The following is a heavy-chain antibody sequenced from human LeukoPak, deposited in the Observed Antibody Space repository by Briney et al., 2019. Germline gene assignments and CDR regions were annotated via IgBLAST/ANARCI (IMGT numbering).Heavy chain of an antibody. CDR3: ARDLAVAGTGGWFDP. Sequence: KPSETLSLTCTVSGGSISSYYWSWIRQPPGKGLEWIGYIYYSGSTNYNPSLKSRVTISVDTSKNQFSLKLSSVTAADTAVYYCARDLAVAGTGGWFDPWGQGTLVTVSS. J-gene: IGHJ5*02. CDR2: IYYSGST. V-gene: IGHV4-59*01. D-gene: IGHD6-19*01. CDR1: GGSISSYY.